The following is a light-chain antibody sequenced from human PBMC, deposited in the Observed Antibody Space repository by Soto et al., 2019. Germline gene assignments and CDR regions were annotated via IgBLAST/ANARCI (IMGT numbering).Light chain of an antibody. Sequence: QSALTQPPSASGSPGQSVTISCTGTSSDVGASNYVSWYQQHPGKAPKLMIYDVIKRPSGVPDRFSGSKSANTASLTVSGLQTEDEADYYCCSYAGGNTLVFGGGTKLTVL. J-gene: IGLJ2*01. V-gene: IGLV2-8*01. CDR3: CSYAGGNTLV. CDR2: DVI. CDR1: SSDVGASNY.